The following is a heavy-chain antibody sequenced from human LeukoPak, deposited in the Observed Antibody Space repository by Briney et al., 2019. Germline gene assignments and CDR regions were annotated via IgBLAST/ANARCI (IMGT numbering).Heavy chain of an antibody. CDR3: AGMYSSGWYSWFDP. V-gene: IGHV3-53*04. Sequence: GGSLRLSCAASGFTVSSNYMSWVRQAPGKGLEWVSVIYSGGSTYYADSVKGRFTISRHNSKNTLYLQMNSLRAEDTAVYYCAGMYSSGWYSWFDPWGQGTLVTVSS. J-gene: IGHJ5*02. CDR1: GFTVSSNY. CDR2: IYSGGST. D-gene: IGHD6-19*01.